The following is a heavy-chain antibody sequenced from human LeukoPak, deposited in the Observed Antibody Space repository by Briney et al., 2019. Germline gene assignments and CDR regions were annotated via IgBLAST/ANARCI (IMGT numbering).Heavy chain of an antibody. D-gene: IGHD6-19*01. V-gene: IGHV3-21*01. CDR1: GFTFSSYS. CDR3: ARVGPVAYYFDY. CDR2: ISSSSSYI. J-gene: IGHJ4*02. Sequence: GGSLRLSCAASGFTFSSYSMNWVRQAPGKGLEWASSISSSSSYIYYADSVKGRFTISRDNAKNSLYLQMNSLRAEDTAVYYCARVGPVAYYFDYWGQGTLVTVSS.